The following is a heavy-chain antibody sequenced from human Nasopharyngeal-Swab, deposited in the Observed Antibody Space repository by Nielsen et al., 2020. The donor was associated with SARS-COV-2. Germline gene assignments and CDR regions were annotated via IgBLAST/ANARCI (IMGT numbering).Heavy chain of an antibody. CDR2: IWYDGSNK. V-gene: IGHV3-33*01. CDR3: ARAPLGYCSGGSCLPDY. D-gene: IGHD2-15*01. J-gene: IGHJ4*02. CDR1: GFTISSYG. Sequence: SLILYWGASGFTISSYGMHWVRQAPGKGLEWVAVIWYDGSNKYYADSVKGRFTISRENSKNTLYLQMNSLRAEDTAVYYCARAPLGYCSGGSCLPDYWGQVTLVTVSS.